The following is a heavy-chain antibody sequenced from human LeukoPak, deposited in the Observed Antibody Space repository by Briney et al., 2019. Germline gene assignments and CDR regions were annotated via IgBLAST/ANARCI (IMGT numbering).Heavy chain of an antibody. Sequence: SETLSLTCAVYGGSFSGYYWSWIRRPPGKGLEWIGEINHSGSTNYNPSLKSRVTISVDTSKNQFSLKLSSVTAADTAVYYCARRGVDSASYYYMDVWGKGTTVTISS. J-gene: IGHJ6*03. CDR2: INHSGST. D-gene: IGHD2-8*01. CDR3: ARRGVDSASYYYMDV. CDR1: GGSFSGYY. V-gene: IGHV4-34*01.